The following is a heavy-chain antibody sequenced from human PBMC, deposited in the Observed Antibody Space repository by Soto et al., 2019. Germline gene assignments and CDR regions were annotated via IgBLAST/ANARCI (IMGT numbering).Heavy chain of an antibody. CDR2: IYPGDSDS. CDR3: ARHASSRTSNYDYYAVDV. Sequence: GESLKISCKASGYSFSTYWIGWVRQMPGKGLDWMGVIYPGDSDSRYNPSFQGHVTISADKSTSTAYLQWSSLRASDSAIYYCARHASSRTSNYDYYAVDVWGLGTTVTVSS. V-gene: IGHV5-51*01. J-gene: IGHJ6*02. CDR1: GYSFSTYW. D-gene: IGHD4-4*01.